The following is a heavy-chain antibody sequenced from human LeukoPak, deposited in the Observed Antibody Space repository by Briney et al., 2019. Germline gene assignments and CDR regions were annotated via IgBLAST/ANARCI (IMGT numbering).Heavy chain of an antibody. D-gene: IGHD2-2*01. J-gene: IGHJ4*02. Sequence: GASVKVSCKXSGYTFTGYYMHWVRQAPGQGLEWMGGINPNSGDTIYAQKFQGRVTMTRDTSISTAYMELRRLRSDDTAVYYCAREEGFCRSTSCSAPFDYWGQGTLVIVSS. CDR2: INPNSGDT. CDR1: GYTFTGYY. V-gene: IGHV1-2*02. CDR3: AREEGFCRSTSCSAPFDY.